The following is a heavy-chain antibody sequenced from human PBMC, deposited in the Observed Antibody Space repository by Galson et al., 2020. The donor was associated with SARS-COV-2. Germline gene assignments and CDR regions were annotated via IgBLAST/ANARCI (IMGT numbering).Heavy chain of an antibody. CDR3: ARGLVLSWSGWYQGAYYFDY. CDR1: GGSFSGYY. CDR2: INHSGST. J-gene: IGHJ4*02. D-gene: IGHD6-19*01. V-gene: IGHV4-34*01. Sequence: SLTCAVYGGSFSGYYWSWIRQPPGKGLEWIGEINHSGSTNYNPSLKSRVTISVDTSKNQFSLKLSSVTAADTAVYYCARGLVLSWSGWYQGAYYFDYWGQGTLVTVSS.